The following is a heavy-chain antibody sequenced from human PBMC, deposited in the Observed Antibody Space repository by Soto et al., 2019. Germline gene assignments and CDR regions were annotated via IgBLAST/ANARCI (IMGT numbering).Heavy chain of an antibody. Sequence: GSLRLSCAASGFTFSSYSMNWVRQAPGKGLEWVSSISSSSSYIYYADSVKGRFTISRDNAKNSLYLQMSSLRAEDTAVYYCASGSSAYETSNYWGQGTLVTVSS. J-gene: IGHJ4*02. V-gene: IGHV3-21*01. CDR3: ASGSSAYETSNY. CDR1: GFTFSSYS. CDR2: ISSSSSYI. D-gene: IGHD2-2*01.